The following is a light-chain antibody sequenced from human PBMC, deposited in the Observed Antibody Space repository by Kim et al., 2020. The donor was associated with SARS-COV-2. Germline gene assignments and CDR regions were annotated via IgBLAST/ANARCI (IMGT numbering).Light chain of an antibody. V-gene: IGLV3-21*03. J-gene: IGLJ2*01. CDR1: NIGSKS. Sequence: APGKAARITCGGNNIGSKSGHWYQQKPGQAPVLVVYDDSDRPSGIPERFSGSNSGNTATLTISRVEAGDEADYYCQVWDSSSDHVVFGGGTQLTVL. CDR2: DDS. CDR3: QVWDSSSDHVV.